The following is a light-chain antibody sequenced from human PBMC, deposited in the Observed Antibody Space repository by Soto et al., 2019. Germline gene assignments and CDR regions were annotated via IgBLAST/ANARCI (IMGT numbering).Light chain of an antibody. V-gene: IGKV1-9*01. CDR3: QQFNRYPIT. CDR2: AAS. J-gene: IGKJ5*01. CDR1: QGISSN. Sequence: MQLTQAPSVLSASVGARVTITCRASQGISSNLAWYQQKPGKAPKLLIYAASTLQSGVPSRFSGSGSGPEFTLTSSRLQPEDFPTYYCQQFNRYPITFAQGTRLEIK.